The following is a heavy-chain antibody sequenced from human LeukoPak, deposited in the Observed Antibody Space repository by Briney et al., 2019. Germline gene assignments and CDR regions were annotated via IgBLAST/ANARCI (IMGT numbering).Heavy chain of an antibody. D-gene: IGHD6-19*01. CDR2: IYYSGST. CDR3: ARVDRAVAGTIDY. CDR1: GGSISSYF. Sequence: SETLSLTCTVSGGSISSYFWSWIRQPPGKGLEWIGYIYYSGSTNYNPSLKSRVTMPVDTSKNQFSLKLSSVTAADTAVYYCARVDRAVAGTIDYWGQGTLVTVSS. J-gene: IGHJ4*02. V-gene: IGHV4-59*08.